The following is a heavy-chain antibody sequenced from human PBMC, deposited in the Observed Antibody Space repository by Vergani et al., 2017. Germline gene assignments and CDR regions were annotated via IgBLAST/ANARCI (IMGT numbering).Heavy chain of an antibody. CDR2: IYYSGST. CDR3: ARVGARIQTVDY. Sequence: QVQLQESGPGLVKPSETLSLTCTVSGGSISSYYWSWIRQPPGKGLEWIGYIYYSGSTYYNPSLKSRVTISVDTSKNQFSLKLSSVTAADTAVYYCARVGARIQTVDYWGQGTLVTVSS. V-gene: IGHV4-30-4*08. CDR1: GGSISSYY. D-gene: IGHD1-26*01. J-gene: IGHJ4*02.